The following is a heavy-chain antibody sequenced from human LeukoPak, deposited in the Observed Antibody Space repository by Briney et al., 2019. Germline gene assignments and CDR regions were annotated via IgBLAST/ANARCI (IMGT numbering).Heavy chain of an antibody. CDR3: ARLGPYCGGDCYSSAGY. Sequence: ASVKVSCKASGYTFTSYGISWVRQAPGQGLEWMGWISAYNGNTNYAQKLQGRVTMTTDTSTSTAYMELRSLRSEDTAVYYCARLGPYCGGDCYSSAGYWGQGTLVTVSS. CDR1: GYTFTSYG. CDR2: ISAYNGNT. V-gene: IGHV1-18*01. D-gene: IGHD2-21*02. J-gene: IGHJ4*02.